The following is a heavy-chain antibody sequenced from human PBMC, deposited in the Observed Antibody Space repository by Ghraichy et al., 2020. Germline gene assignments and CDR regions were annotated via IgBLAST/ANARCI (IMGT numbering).Heavy chain of an antibody. Sequence: SETLSLTCTVSGGSISSYYWSWIRQPPGKGLEWIGYIYYSGSTNYNPSLKSRVTISVDTSKNQFSLKLSSVTAADTAVYYCARSPRGNHLDYWGQGTLVTVSS. CDR1: GGSISSYY. V-gene: IGHV4-59*01. J-gene: IGHJ4*02. D-gene: IGHD3-16*01. CDR3: ARSPRGNHLDY. CDR2: IYYSGST.